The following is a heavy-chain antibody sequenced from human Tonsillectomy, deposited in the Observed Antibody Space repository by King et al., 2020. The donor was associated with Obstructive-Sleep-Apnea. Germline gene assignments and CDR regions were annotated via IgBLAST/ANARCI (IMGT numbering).Heavy chain of an antibody. V-gene: IGHV1-46*01. Sequence: VQLVESGAEVKKPGASVKVSCMASGYTFTSYYMHWVRQAPGQGLEWMGIINPSGGSTSYAQKFQGRVTMTRDTSTSTVYMELSSLRSEDTAGYYCARDEVAHSSSWSRGEYFQHWGQGTLVTVSS. CDR2: INPSGGST. J-gene: IGHJ1*01. D-gene: IGHD6-13*01. CDR1: GYTFTSYY. CDR3: ARDEVAHSSSWSRGEYFQH.